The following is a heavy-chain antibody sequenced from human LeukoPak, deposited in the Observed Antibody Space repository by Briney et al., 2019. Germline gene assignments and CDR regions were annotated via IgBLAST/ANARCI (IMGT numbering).Heavy chain of an antibody. CDR3: ARHRAVSVVGNFYFDY. CDR1: GGSISSGSYY. J-gene: IGHJ4*02. CDR2: IYYNGAT. Sequence: PSETLSLTCIASGGSISSGSYYWGWICQPPGKGLEWIGSIYYNGATFYNPSLKSRLTISVDTSKNQFSLRLTSVTAADTAVYYCARHRAVSVVGNFYFDYWGQGTLVTVSP. V-gene: IGHV4-39*01. D-gene: IGHD1-26*01.